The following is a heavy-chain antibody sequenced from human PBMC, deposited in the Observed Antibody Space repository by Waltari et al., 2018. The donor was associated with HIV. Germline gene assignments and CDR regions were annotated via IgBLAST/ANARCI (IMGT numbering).Heavy chain of an antibody. J-gene: IGHJ4*02. CDR3: ARLDFWLKYYFDY. CDR2: LKDGGFDT. D-gene: IGHD3-3*01. CDR1: AVTFSTFV. Sequence: EVHLLESGGGLVQPGGSLGRSCPASAVTFSTFVISWVRQAPGKGLEWVSGLKDGGFDTYYADSGKGRFTISGDNCKNALILEMNSLRAEDTAVYYCARLDFWLKYYFDYWGQGTLVTVSS. V-gene: IGHV3-23*01.